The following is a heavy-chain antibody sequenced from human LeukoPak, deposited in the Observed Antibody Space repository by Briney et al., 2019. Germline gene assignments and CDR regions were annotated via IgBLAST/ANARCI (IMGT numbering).Heavy chain of an antibody. CDR2: IYYSGST. D-gene: IGHD4-17*01. Sequence: PSETLSLTCAVYGGSFSGYYWSWIRQPPEKGLEWIGYIYYSGSTNYNPSLKSRVTMSVDTSKNQFSLKLSSVTAADTAVYYCARDPSSYDYGDYVGYGMDVWGQGTTVTVSS. J-gene: IGHJ6*02. CDR1: GGSFSGYY. V-gene: IGHV4-59*01. CDR3: ARDPSSYDYGDYVGYGMDV.